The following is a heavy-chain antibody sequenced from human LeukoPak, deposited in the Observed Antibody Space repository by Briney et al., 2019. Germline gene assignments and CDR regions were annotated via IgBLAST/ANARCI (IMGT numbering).Heavy chain of an antibody. Sequence: ASVKVSCKTSGGTFNSYAISWVRQAPGQGLEWMGGITAVFRSVNYAQRFQGRVTMTTDTSTSTAYMELGSPTSDDTAVYYCARVPSGGPFDYWGQGTLVTVSS. D-gene: IGHD2-15*01. J-gene: IGHJ4*02. V-gene: IGHV1-69*05. CDR2: ITAVFRSV. CDR3: ARVPSGGPFDY. CDR1: GGTFNSYA.